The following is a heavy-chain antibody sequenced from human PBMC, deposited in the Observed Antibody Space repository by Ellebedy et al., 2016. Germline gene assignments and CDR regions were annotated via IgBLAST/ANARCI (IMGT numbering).Heavy chain of an antibody. V-gene: IGHV1-18*01. CDR1: GYTFTTYG. CDR2: VSTYNGNT. D-gene: IGHD3-9*01. J-gene: IGHJ5*02. CDR3: VRGADFDWLSWFDP. Sequence: ASVKVSCKASGYTFTTYGISWVRQAPGQGLEGRGWVSTYNGNTDYVQKLQGRVTMTTDTSTSTAYMELRSLRSDDTAVYYGVRGADFDWLSWFDPWGPGTLVTVSS.